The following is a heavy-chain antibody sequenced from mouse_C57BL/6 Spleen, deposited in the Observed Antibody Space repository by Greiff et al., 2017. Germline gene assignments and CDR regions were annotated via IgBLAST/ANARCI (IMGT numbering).Heavy chain of an antibody. CDR3: ARSDYGNYVAY. Sequence: QVQLQQSGAELVKPGASVKLSCKASGYTFTSYWMQWVKQRPGQGLEWIGEIDPSDSYTNYNQKFKGKATLTVDTSSSTAYMQLSSLTSEDSAVYYCARSDYGNYVAYWGQGTLVTVSA. CDR2: IDPSDSYT. J-gene: IGHJ3*01. CDR1: GYTFTSYW. D-gene: IGHD2-1*01. V-gene: IGHV1-50*01.